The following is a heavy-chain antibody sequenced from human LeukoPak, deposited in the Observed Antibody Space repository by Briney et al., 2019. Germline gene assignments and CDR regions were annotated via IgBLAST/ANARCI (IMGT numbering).Heavy chain of an antibody. Sequence: PSETLSLTCTVSGGSISSSSYYWGWIRQPPGKGLEWIGSIYYSGSTYYNPSLKSRVTISVDTSKNQFSLKLSSVTAADTAVYYCARRLSVGYARTNYNWFDPWGQGTLVTVSS. V-gene: IGHV4-39*01. CDR3: ARRLSVGYARTNYNWFDP. D-gene: IGHD5-18*01. CDR1: GGSISSSSYY. CDR2: IYYSGST. J-gene: IGHJ5*02.